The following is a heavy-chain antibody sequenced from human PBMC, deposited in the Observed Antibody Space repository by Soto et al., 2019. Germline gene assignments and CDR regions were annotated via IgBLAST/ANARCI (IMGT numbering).Heavy chain of an antibody. J-gene: IGHJ6*03. CDR3: ARGRVLAFGVVITEYYYYYYMDV. Sequence: QVQLQQWGAGLLKPSETLSLTCAVYGGSFSGYYWSWIRQPPGKGLEWIGEINHSGSTNYNPSLKSRGTISVDTSKNQFSLKLSSVTAADTAVYYCARGRVLAFGVVITEYYYYYYMDVWGKGTTVTVSS. CDR1: GGSFSGYY. D-gene: IGHD3-3*01. CDR2: INHSGST. V-gene: IGHV4-34*01.